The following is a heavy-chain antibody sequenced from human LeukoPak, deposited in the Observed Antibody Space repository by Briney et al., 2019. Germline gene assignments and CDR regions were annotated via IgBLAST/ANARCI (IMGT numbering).Heavy chain of an antibody. J-gene: IGHJ4*02. Sequence: ASVKVSCKASGYTFTSYYMHWVRQAPGQGLDWMGIINPSGGSTSYAQKFQGRVTMTMDTSTSTVYMELSSLRSEDTAVYYCARVKDYYDSSGYCDYWGQGTLVTVSS. CDR1: GYTFTSYY. V-gene: IGHV1-46*01. CDR3: ARVKDYYDSSGYCDY. CDR2: INPSGGST. D-gene: IGHD3-22*01.